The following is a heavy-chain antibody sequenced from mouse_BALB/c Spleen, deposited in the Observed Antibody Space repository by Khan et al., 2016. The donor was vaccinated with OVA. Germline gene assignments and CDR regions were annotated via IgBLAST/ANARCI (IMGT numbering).Heavy chain of an antibody. CDR3: ARSVTITTVVATDCDY. CDR2: ISYSGRT. J-gene: IGHJ2*01. CDR1: GYSITSDYA. D-gene: IGHD1-1*01. Sequence: EVQLQESGPGLVKPSQSLSLTCTVTGYSITSDYAWNWIRQFPGNKLEWMGYISYSGRTSYNPSLKRRISITRDTSKNQFFLQLNSVTTEDTATYYCARSVTITTVVATDCDYWGQGTTLTVSS. V-gene: IGHV3-2*02.